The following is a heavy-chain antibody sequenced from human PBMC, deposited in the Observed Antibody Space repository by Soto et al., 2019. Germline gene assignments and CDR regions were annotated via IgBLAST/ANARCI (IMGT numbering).Heavy chain of an antibody. Sequence: EVQLVESGGGLVQPGGSLRLSCAASGFTFSSYWMHWVRQAPGKGLVWVSRINSDGSSTSYADSVKGRFTISRDNAKNTLYLQMKSLRAEDTAVYYCARGCIAAATSLGRWFDPWGQGTLVTVSS. CDR2: INSDGSST. CDR3: ARGCIAAATSLGRWFDP. V-gene: IGHV3-74*01. D-gene: IGHD6-13*01. CDR1: GFTFSSYW. J-gene: IGHJ5*02.